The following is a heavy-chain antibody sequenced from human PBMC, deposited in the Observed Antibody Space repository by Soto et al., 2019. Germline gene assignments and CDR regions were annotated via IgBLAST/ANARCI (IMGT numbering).Heavy chain of an antibody. CDR3: ARARGPGITMVRGVMGSYYYGMDV. CDR1: GGSFSGYY. Sequence: SDTLSLTFAVYGGSFSGYYWSWIRQPPGKGLEWIGEINHSGSTNYNPSLKSRVTISVDTSKNQFSLKLSSVTAADTAVYYCARARGPGITMVRGVMGSYYYGMDVWGQGTTVT. D-gene: IGHD3-10*01. J-gene: IGHJ6*01. CDR2: INHSGST. V-gene: IGHV4-34*01.